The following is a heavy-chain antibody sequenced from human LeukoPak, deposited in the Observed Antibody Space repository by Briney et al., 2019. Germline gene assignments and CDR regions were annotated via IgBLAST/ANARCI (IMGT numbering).Heavy chain of an antibody. CDR3: ASSGLGGFGELIH. J-gene: IGHJ4*02. Sequence: GASVKVSCKVSGYNFNNYGISWVRQAPGQGLEWMGWISPYNGHTNYAQPFQGRVSMTTDTSTSSGYMELRSLRSDDTAVYYCASSGLGGFGELIHWGQGTLVTVSS. CDR1: GYNFNNYG. CDR2: ISPYNGHT. V-gene: IGHV1-18*01. D-gene: IGHD3-10*01.